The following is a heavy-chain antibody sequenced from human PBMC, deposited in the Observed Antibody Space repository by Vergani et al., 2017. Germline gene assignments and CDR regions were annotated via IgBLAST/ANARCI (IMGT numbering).Heavy chain of an antibody. D-gene: IGHD2-2*01. CDR3: ARDPRYCSSTSCYPNDAFDI. J-gene: IGHJ3*02. V-gene: IGHV4-61*02. CDR1: GGSISSGSYY. CDR2: IYTSGST. Sequence: QVQLQESGPGLVKPSQTLSLTCTVSGGSISSGSYYWSWIRQPAGKRLEWIGRIYTSGSTNYNPSLKSRVTISVDTSKNQFSLKLSSVTAADTAVYYCARDPRYCSSTSCYPNDAFDIWGQGTMVTVSS.